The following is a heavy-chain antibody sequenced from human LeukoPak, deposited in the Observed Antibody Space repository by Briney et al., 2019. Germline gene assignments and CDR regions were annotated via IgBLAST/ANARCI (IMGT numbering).Heavy chain of an antibody. CDR3: TRDRWGKYYFDY. J-gene: IGHJ4*02. CDR1: GFPFSDFY. V-gene: IGHV3-11*01. CDR2: IGSSGTPI. D-gene: IGHD7-27*01. Sequence: GGSLRLSCAASGFPFSDFYMSWIRQAPGKGLEWVSYIGSSGTPIYYADSVKGRFTISRDNAKNSLYLQMNTPRAEDTAVYYCTRDRWGKYYFDYWGLGTLVTVSS.